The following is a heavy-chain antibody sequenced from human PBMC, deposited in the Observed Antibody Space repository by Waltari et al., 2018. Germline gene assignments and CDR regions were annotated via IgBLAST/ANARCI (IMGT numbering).Heavy chain of an antibody. J-gene: IGHJ6*03. Sequence: QVQLVQSGAEVREPEASVKVSCEASGYTFTAYFIHWVRQAPGQGLEWMGWINPYNGETKYAQNFQGRVTMTRDTSISTVYMELRRLISDDTAVYYCGRDEGAATGISMDVWGKGTTVIVSS. V-gene: IGHV1-2*02. CDR1: GYTFTAYF. CDR2: INPYNGET. CDR3: GRDEGAATGISMDV. D-gene: IGHD6-13*01.